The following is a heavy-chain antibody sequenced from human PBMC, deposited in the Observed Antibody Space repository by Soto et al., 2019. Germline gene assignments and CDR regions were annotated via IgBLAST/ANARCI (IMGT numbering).Heavy chain of an antibody. CDR2: IYSDGST. CDR3: ATLTKYDILTGFYPC. D-gene: IGHD3-9*01. V-gene: IGHV3-66*01. J-gene: IGHJ4*02. CDR1: GFTVNINY. Sequence: EVQLVESGGGLVQPGGSRRLSCAASGFTVNINYMSWVRQAPGKGLERVSVIYSDGSTYYADSVKGRFIISRDNSNNTLYFQMNSLRAEDTAVYYCATLTKYDILTGFYPCWGQGTLVTVSS.